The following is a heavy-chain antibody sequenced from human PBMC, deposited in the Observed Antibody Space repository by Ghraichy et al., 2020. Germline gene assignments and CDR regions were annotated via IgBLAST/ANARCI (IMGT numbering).Heavy chain of an antibody. V-gene: IGHV3-7*01. J-gene: IGHJ4*02. CDR3: ARALWLRRAVAGTAFDY. CDR2: IKQDGSEK. CDR1: GFMFSNYW. D-gene: IGHD6-19*01. Sequence: GGSLRLSCAASGFMFSNYWMSWVRQAPGKGLEWVANIKQDGSEKYYVDSVKGRFTISRDNAKKSLYLQMSNVRVEDTAMYYCARALWLRRAVAGTAFDYWGQGTLVTVSS.